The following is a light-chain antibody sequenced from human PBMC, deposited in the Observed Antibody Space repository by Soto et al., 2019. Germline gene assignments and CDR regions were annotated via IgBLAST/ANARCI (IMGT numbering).Light chain of an antibody. J-gene: IGKJ5*01. CDR1: QSVRSNY. CDR2: DSS. Sequence: EIVLTQSPGTLSLSPGERATLSCRASQSVRSNYLAWYQQKPGQAPRLLIFDSSNRATGIPARFSGRGYGTDFTLSISSLEPEDVALYYCQQRLTWPITFGQGTRLEIK. V-gene: IGKV3D-20*02. CDR3: QQRLTWPIT.